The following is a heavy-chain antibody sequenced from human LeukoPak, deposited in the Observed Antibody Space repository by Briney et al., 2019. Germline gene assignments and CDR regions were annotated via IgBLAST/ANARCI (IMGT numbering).Heavy chain of an antibody. CDR1: GGSFSGYY. D-gene: IGHD1-26*01. Sequence: SESLSLTCAVYGGSFSGYYWSWIRQPPGKGLEWIGVINHSGSTNYNPSLKSRVTTTVDTSKNQFSLKLSSVTAADTAVYYCARYIVSYPHDAFDIWGQGTMVTVSS. CDR2: INHSGST. J-gene: IGHJ3*02. CDR3: ARYIVSYPHDAFDI. V-gene: IGHV4-34*01.